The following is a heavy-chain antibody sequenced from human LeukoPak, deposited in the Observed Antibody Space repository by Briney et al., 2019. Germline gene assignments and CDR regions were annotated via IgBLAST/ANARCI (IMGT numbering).Heavy chain of an antibody. CDR1: GFTFSCYA. V-gene: IGHV3-21*01. J-gene: IGHJ6*02. D-gene: IGHD2-15*01. CDR3: ARDRSVVVAALWRPYGMDV. Sequence: GGSLRLSCAASGFTFSCYAMSWVRQAPGKGLEWVSSISSSSSYIYYADSVKGRFTISRDNAKNSLYLQMNSLRAEDTAVYYCARDRSVVVAALWRPYGMDVWGQGTTVTVSS. CDR2: ISSSSSYI.